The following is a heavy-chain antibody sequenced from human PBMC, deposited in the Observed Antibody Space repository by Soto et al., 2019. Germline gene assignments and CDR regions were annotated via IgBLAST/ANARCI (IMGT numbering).Heavy chain of an antibody. J-gene: IGHJ5*02. CDR2: IYYSGST. Sequence: QVQLQESGPGLVKPSQTRSLTCTVSGGSISSGGYYWSWIRQHPGKGLEWIGYIYYSGSTYYNPSLKSRVTISVDTSKNQFSLKLSSVTAADTAVYYCASRSLVGATSWFDPWGQGTLVTVSS. V-gene: IGHV4-31*03. CDR3: ASRSLVGATSWFDP. D-gene: IGHD1-26*01. CDR1: GGSISSGGYY.